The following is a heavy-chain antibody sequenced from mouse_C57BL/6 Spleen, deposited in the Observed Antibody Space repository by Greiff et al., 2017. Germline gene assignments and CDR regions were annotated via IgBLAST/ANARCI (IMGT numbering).Heavy chain of an antibody. CDR2: IDPSDSET. V-gene: IGHV1-52*01. Sequence: VQLQQPGAELVRPGPSVTLSCKASGYTFTSYWMHRVKQRPIQGLEWIGNIDPSDSETHYNQKFKNKATLTVDKSSSTAYMQLRSLTSEDTAVYNCARGDDGRPYYWGQGTSLTVSS. CDR3: ARGDDGRPYY. D-gene: IGHD1-2*01. J-gene: IGHJ2*02. CDR1: GYTFTSYW.